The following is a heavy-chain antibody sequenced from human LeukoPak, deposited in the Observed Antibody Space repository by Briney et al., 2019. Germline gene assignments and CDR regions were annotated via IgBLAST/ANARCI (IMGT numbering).Heavy chain of an antibody. CDR2: ISGSGGST. J-gene: IGHJ6*03. Sequence: GGSLRLSCAASGFTFSSYAMSWVRQAPGKGLEWVSDISGSGGSTFYADSVKGRFTISRDNSKNTLYLQMNSLRAEDTAVYYCAKDGTNVYYYYMDVWGKGTTVTVSS. D-gene: IGHD1-26*01. CDR3: AKDGTNVYYYYMDV. CDR1: GFTFSSYA. V-gene: IGHV3-23*01.